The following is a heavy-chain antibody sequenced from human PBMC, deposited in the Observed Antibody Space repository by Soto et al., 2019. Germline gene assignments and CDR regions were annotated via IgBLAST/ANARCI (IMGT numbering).Heavy chain of an antibody. CDR1: GGTFSSYA. V-gene: IGHV1-69*12. CDR2: IIPIFGTP. J-gene: IGHJ6*02. Sequence: QVQLVQSGAEVKKPGSSVKVSCKASGGTFSSYAISWVRQAPGQGLEWMGGIIPIFGTPDYAQKFQGRVTIAADESTSTAYMELSSLRSEDTAVYYCARDNDRLQLGGNYYYILDVWGQGTTITVSS. CDR3: ARDNDRLQLGGNYYYILDV. D-gene: IGHD4-4*01.